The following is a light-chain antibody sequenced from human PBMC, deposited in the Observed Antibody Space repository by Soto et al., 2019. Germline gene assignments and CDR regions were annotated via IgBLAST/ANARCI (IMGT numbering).Light chain of an antibody. CDR3: QQYNIYLWT. CDR1: QSSSSW. V-gene: IGKV1-5*01. Sequence: DIQMTQSTSTLSASVGDRVTITWRASQSSSSWLAWYQQKPGKAPKLLIYDASSLESGVPSRFSGRESGSEFTLSISSLHPDDFATYYCQQYNIYLWTFGQGTKVEIK. CDR2: DAS. J-gene: IGKJ1*01.